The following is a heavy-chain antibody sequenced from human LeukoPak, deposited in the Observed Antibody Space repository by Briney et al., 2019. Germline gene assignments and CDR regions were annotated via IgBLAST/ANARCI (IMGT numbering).Heavy chain of an antibody. V-gene: IGHV1-2*02. CDR1: GYRFSSQN. CDR2: MHAGNGNT. Sequence: ASVKASSKASGYRFSSQNIGRRAEAPGLGPEWLGWMHAGNGNTRYPAKFEGRVTMTRDTYSNTAYMDLTSVTSDDTAIYYCARSGSYCVGGDCYSFVFWGQGTLITVSS. CDR3: ARSGSYCVGGDCYSFVF. D-gene: IGHD2-21*02. J-gene: IGHJ4*02.